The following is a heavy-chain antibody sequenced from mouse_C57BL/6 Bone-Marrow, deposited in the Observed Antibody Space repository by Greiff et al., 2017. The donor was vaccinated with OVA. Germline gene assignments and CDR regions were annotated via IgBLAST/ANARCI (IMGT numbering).Heavy chain of an antibody. CDR1: GFTFSDYG. J-gene: IGHJ3*01. CDR2: ISSGSSTI. V-gene: IGHV5-17*01. CDR3: ARPIYDGYYRGFAY. Sequence: EVKLQESGGGLVKPGGSLKLSCAASGFTFSDYGMHWVRQAPEKGLEWVAYISSGSSTIYYADTVKGRFTISRDNAKNTLFLQMTSLRSEDTAMYYCARPIYDGYYRGFAYWGQGTLVTVSA. D-gene: IGHD2-3*01.